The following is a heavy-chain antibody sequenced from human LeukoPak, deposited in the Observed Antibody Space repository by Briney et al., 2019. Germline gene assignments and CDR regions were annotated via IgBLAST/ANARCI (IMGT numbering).Heavy chain of an antibody. V-gene: IGHV4-39*07. CDR2: IYYSGST. Sequence: PSETLSLTCTVSGGSISSSSNYWGWIRQPPGKGLEWIGSIYYSGSTYYNPSLKSRVTISVDTSKNQFSLKLSSVTAADTAVYYCARDRIVVVPAAMKVRYYYYYMDVWGKGTTVTISS. CDR1: GGSISSSSNY. CDR3: ARDRIVVVPAAMKVRYYYYYMDV. D-gene: IGHD2-2*01. J-gene: IGHJ6*03.